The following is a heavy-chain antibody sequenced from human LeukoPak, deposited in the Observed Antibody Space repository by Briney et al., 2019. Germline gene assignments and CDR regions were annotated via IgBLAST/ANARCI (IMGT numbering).Heavy chain of an antibody. V-gene: IGHV4-59*12. CDR3: ARVSGSPTFYFDY. CDR2: IYYSGGT. CDR1: GGSISRYY. J-gene: IGHJ4*02. D-gene: IGHD1-26*01. Sequence: SETLSLTCTVSGGSISRYYWSWIRQPPGKGLEWIGYIYYSGGTNYNPSLESRLTMSVDTSKNQLSLKLSSVTAADTAVYYCARVSGSPTFYFDYWGQGTLVTVSS.